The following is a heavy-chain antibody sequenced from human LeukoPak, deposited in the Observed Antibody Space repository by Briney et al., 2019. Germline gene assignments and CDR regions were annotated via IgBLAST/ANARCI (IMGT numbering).Heavy chain of an antibody. CDR1: GGSFSGYY. CDR2: INHSGST. V-gene: IGHV4-34*01. Sequence: SETLSLTCAVYGGSFSGYYWSWIRQPPGKGLEWIGEINHSGSTNYNPSLKSRVTISVDTSKNQFSLKLSSVTAADTAVYYCARGLPNHYGSGSYYNGGLDYWGQGTLVTVSS. CDR3: ARGLPNHYGSGSYYNGGLDY. J-gene: IGHJ4*02. D-gene: IGHD3-10*01.